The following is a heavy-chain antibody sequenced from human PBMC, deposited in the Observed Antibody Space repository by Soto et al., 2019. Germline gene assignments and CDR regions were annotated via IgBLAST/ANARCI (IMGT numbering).Heavy chain of an antibody. CDR2: ISGSGGST. CDR3: AKDHRRYYYGSGDHTTQYYYYGMDV. D-gene: IGHD3-10*01. Sequence: GGSLRFSCAASGFTFSSYAMSWVRQAPGKGLEWVSAISGSGGSTYYADSVKGRFTISRDNSKNTLYLQMNSLRAEDTAVYYCAKDHRRYYYGSGDHTTQYYYYGMDVWGQGTTVTVSS. J-gene: IGHJ6*02. CDR1: GFTFSSYA. V-gene: IGHV3-23*01.